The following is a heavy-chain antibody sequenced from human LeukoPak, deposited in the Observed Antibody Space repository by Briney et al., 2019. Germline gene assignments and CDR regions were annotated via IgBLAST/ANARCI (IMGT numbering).Heavy chain of an antibody. D-gene: IGHD4-23*01. Sequence: ETLSLTCTVSGGSISSYYWSWIRQPAGKGLEWVSLIYSGGSTYYADSVKGRFTISRDNSKNTLYLHMNSLRAEDTAVYYCARRAGGYSHPYDYWGQGTLVTVSS. J-gene: IGHJ4*02. V-gene: IGHV3-53*01. CDR2: IYSGGST. CDR3: ARRAGGYSHPYDY. CDR1: GGSISSYY.